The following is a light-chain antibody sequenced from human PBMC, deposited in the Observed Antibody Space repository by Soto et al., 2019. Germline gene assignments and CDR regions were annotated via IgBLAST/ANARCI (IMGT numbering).Light chain of an antibody. CDR2: DVT. Sequence: QSVLTQPASVSGSPGQSITISCTGTSNDVGGDDYVSWYQQYPGKAPKLMIYDVTNRPSGVSIRFSGSKSGNTASLTISGLQAEDEADYYCSAHTVRSTGVFGTGTKGPS. V-gene: IGLV2-14*03. J-gene: IGLJ1*01. CDR1: SNDVGGDDY. CDR3: SAHTVRSTGV.